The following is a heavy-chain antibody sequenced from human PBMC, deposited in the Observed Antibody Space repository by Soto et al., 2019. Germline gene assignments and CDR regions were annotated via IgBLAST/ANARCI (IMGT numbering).Heavy chain of an antibody. CDR3: ARGDYYDSSGPFSDAFDI. CDR2: IKPDGSQK. Sequence: EVQLVESGGGLVQPGGSLRLSCAASGFTFSTYWMSWVRQAPGKGLEWVANIKPDGSQKWYVDSVKGRFTISRDNAKNSLYLQMNSLRAEDTAVYYCARGDYYDSSGPFSDAFDIWGQGTMVNVSS. D-gene: IGHD3-22*01. J-gene: IGHJ3*02. CDR1: GFTFSTYW. V-gene: IGHV3-7*04.